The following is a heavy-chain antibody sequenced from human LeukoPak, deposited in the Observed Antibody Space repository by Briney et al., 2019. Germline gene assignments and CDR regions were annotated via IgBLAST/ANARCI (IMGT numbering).Heavy chain of an antibody. Sequence: GASVKVSCKASGYTFTGYYMHWVRQAPGQGLAWMGWINPNSGGTNYAQKFQGRVTMTRDTSISTAYMELSRLRSDDTAVYYCARGRHCSSTSCSVFDYWGQGTLVTVSS. V-gene: IGHV1-2*02. D-gene: IGHD2-2*01. CDR2: INPNSGGT. CDR3: ARGRHCSSTSCSVFDY. J-gene: IGHJ4*02. CDR1: GYTFTGYY.